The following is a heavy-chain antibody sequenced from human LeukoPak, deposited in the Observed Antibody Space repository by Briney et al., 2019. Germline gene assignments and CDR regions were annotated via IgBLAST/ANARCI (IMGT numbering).Heavy chain of an antibody. CDR3: APWLTGYYRPDY. Sequence: GGSLRLSCAASGFTFSSYEMNWVRQAPGKGLEWVSYISSSGSTIYYADSVKGRFTISRDNAKNPLYLQMNSLRAEDTAVYYCAPWLTGYYRPDYWGQGTLVTVSS. CDR2: ISSSGSTI. D-gene: IGHD3-9*01. J-gene: IGHJ4*02. CDR1: GFTFSSYE. V-gene: IGHV3-48*03.